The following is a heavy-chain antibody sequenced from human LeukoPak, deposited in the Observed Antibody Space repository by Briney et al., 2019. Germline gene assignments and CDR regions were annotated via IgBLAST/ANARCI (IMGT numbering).Heavy chain of an antibody. CDR3: ARDRRLVGFDY. J-gene: IGHJ4*02. V-gene: IGHV4-34*01. Sequence: SETLSLTCAVYGGSFSGYYWSWIRQPPGKGLEWIGEINHSGSTNYNPSLKSRVTISVDTSKNQFSLKLSSVTAADTAVYYCARDRRLVGFDYRGQGTLVTVSS. CDR2: INHSGST. D-gene: IGHD2-15*01. CDR1: GGSFSGYY.